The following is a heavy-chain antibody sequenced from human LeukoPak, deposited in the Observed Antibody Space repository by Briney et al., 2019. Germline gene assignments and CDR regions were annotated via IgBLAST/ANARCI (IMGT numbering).Heavy chain of an antibody. CDR1: GFTFSDYY. CDR2: ISSSSSYT. CDR3: ARVAVGATSIVDY. Sequence: GGSLRLSCAASGFTFSDYYMSWIRQAPGKGLEWVSYISSSSSYTNYADSVKGRFTISRDNAKNSLYLQMNSLRAEDTAVYYCARVAVGATSIVDYWGQGTLVTVSP. V-gene: IGHV3-11*06. J-gene: IGHJ4*02. D-gene: IGHD1-26*01.